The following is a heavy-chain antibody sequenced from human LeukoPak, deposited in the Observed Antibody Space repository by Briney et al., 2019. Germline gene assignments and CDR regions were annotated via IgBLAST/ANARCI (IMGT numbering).Heavy chain of an antibody. CDR3: ARVRGQLERRRAFDI. J-gene: IGHJ3*02. D-gene: IGHD1-1*01. CDR2: IIPIFGTA. CDR1: RGTFSSYA. Sequence: ASVKVSCKASRGTFSSYAISGVRQAPGRGLEWMGGIIPIFGTANYAQKFQGRATITADESTSTAYMELSSLRSEDTAVYYCARVRGQLERRRAFDIWGQGTMVTVSS. V-gene: IGHV1-69*13.